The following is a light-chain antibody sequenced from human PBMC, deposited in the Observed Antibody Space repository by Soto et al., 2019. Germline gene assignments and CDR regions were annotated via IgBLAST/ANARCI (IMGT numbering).Light chain of an antibody. J-gene: IGKJ4*01. CDR1: QSVSYN. V-gene: IGKV3-15*01. CDR3: QQYKNWSPLT. Sequence: EIVMTQSPATLSVSPGETATLSCRASQSVSYNLAWYQQRPGQGPRLLIYGAFNRATGIPARFSGSGSGTEFTLTISSLQSEDLAVYYCQQYKNWSPLTFGGGTQVEIK. CDR2: GAF.